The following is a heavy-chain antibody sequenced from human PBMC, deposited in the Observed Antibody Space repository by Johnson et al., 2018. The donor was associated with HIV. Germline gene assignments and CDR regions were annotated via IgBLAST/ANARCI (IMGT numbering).Heavy chain of an antibody. CDR2: INQDGSEK. CDR1: GFTFSNYA. D-gene: IGHD2-15*01. Sequence: VQLVESGGGVVQPGRSLRLSCAASGFTFSNYAMHWVRQAPGKGLEWVANINQDGSEKYYVDSVKGRFTISRDNAKNSLYLQMNSLRAEDTALYYCAKEMGGCSGGSCYLKGAFDIWGQGTMVTVSS. CDR3: AKEMGGCSGGSCYLKGAFDI. V-gene: IGHV3-7*03. J-gene: IGHJ3*02.